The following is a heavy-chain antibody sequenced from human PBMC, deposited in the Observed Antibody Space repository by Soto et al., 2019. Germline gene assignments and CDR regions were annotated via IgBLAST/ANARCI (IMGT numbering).Heavy chain of an antibody. V-gene: IGHV4-34*01. D-gene: IGHD2-21*02. CDR2: INHSGST. CDR1: GGSFSGYY. Sequence: LSLTCAVYGGSFSGYYWSWIRQPPGKGLEWIGEINHSGSTNYNPSLKSRVTISVDTSKNQFSLKLSSVTAADTAVYYCARPSPYCGGDCYSNDAFDIWGQGTMVTVSS. J-gene: IGHJ3*02. CDR3: ARPSPYCGGDCYSNDAFDI.